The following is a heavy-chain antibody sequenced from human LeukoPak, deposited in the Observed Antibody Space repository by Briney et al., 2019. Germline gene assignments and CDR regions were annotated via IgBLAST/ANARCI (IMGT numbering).Heavy chain of an antibody. Sequence: GGSLRLSCAASGFTFSSYSMNWVRQAPGKGLEWVSYISSSGSTIYYADSVKGRFTISRDNAKNSLYLQMNSLRAEDTAVYYCARSGYSSLGFDPWGQGTLVTVSS. D-gene: IGHD6-13*01. V-gene: IGHV3-48*04. CDR2: ISSSGSTI. CDR1: GFTFSSYS. CDR3: ARSGYSSLGFDP. J-gene: IGHJ5*02.